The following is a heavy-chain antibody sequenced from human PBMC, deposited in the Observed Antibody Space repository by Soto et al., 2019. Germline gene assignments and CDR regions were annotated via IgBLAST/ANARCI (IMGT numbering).Heavy chain of an antibody. CDR1: DGYIRSGDDY. D-gene: IGHD3-3*01. V-gene: IGHV4-30-4*01. Sequence: TLCLTYTVSDGYIRSGDDYWSWIRQPPGKGLEWIGYIYYSGSTYYNPSLKSRVTISVDTSKNQFSLKLSSVTAADTAVYYCARDPLGGYYYYGMDVWGQGTTVTVFS. J-gene: IGHJ6*02. CDR3: ARDPLGGYYYYGMDV. CDR2: IYYSGST.